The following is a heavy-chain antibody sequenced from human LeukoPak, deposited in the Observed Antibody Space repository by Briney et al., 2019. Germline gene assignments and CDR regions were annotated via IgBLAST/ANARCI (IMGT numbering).Heavy chain of an antibody. Sequence: GGSLRLSCAASGFTFSSYAMSWVRQAPGKGLEWVSAISGSGGSTYYADSVKGRFTISRDNSKNTLYLQMNSLRAEDTAVYYCAKTYDILTGYYHFDYWGQGTLVTVSS. D-gene: IGHD3-9*01. J-gene: IGHJ4*02. V-gene: IGHV3-23*01. CDR2: ISGSGGST. CDR1: GFTFSSYA. CDR3: AKTYDILTGYYHFDY.